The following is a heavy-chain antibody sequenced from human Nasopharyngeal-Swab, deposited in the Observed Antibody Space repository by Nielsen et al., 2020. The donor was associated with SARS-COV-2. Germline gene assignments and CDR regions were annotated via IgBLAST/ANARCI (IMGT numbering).Heavy chain of an antibody. CDR2: MNPNSGNT. V-gene: IGHV1-8*01. J-gene: IGHJ4*02. D-gene: IGHD5-18*01. CDR3: ARAGKIQLWFNSLYYFDY. Sequence: ASVKVSCKASGYTFTSYDINWVRQATGQGLEWMGWMNPNSGNTGYAQKFQGRVTMTRNTSISTAYMELSSLRSEDTAVYYCARAGKIQLWFNSLYYFDYWGRGTLVTVSS. CDR1: GYTFTSYD.